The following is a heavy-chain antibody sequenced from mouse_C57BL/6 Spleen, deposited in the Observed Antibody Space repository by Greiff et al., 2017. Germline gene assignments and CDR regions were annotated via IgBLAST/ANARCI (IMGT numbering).Heavy chain of an antibody. CDR3: ARDYGSREGNWYFDV. CDR2: IDPSDSET. CDR1: GYTFTSYW. V-gene: IGHV1-52*01. Sequence: VQLQQPGAELVRPGSSVKLSCKASGYTFTSYWMHWVKQRPIQGLEWIGNIDPSDSETHYNQKFKDKATLTVDKSSSTAYMQLSSLTSEDSAVYYCARDYGSREGNWYFDVWGTGTTVTVSS. J-gene: IGHJ1*03. D-gene: IGHD1-1*01.